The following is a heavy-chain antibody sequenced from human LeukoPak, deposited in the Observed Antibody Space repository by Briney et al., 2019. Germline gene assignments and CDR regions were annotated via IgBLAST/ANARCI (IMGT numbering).Heavy chain of an antibody. CDR3: ARESRSTSLYDAFDI. CDR1: GFNFSSYS. D-gene: IGHD2-2*01. V-gene: IGHV3-21*06. CDR2: ISSGSRYI. Sequence: GGSLRLSCAGSGFNFSSYSMSWVRQAPGKGLEWVSSISSGSRYIYYADSLKGRFTISRDNAKNSLYLQMNSLRAEDTAVYFCARESRSTSLYDAFDIWGQGTMVTVSS. J-gene: IGHJ3*02.